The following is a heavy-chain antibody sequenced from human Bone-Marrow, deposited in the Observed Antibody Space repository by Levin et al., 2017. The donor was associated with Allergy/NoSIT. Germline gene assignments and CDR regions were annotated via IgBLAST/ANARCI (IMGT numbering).Heavy chain of an antibody. D-gene: IGHD4-11*01. CDR2: IIPIFGTA. V-gene: IGHV1-69*13. Sequence: GASVKVSCKASGGTFSSYAISWVRQAPGQGLEWMGGIIPIFGTANYAQKFQGRVTITADESTSTAYMELSSLRSEDTAVYYCGAMTTVFSPPGVDPWGQGTLVTVSS. CDR3: GAMTTVFSPPGVDP. J-gene: IGHJ5*02. CDR1: GGTFSSYA.